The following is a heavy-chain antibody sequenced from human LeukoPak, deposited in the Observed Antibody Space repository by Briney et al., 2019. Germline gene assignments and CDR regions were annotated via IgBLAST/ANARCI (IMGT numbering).Heavy chain of an antibody. Sequence: GGSLRLSCTASGFTFSGYNMNWVRQAPGRGLEWVACIGSSGDYIHYADSVKGRFTISRDNAKYSLFLQMNSLRAEDTAVYYCVKDTLYGNVPYIDFWGQGTPVTVSS. D-gene: IGHD4-17*01. J-gene: IGHJ4*02. V-gene: IGHV3-21*01. CDR1: GFTFSGYN. CDR3: VKDTLYGNVPYIDF. CDR2: IGSSGDYI.